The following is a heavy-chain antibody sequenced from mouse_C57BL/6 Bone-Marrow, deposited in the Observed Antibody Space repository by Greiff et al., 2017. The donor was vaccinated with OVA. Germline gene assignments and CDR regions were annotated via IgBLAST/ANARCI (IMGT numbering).Heavy chain of an antibody. Sequence: QVQLKESGAELARPGASVKLSCKASGYTFTSYGISWVKQRTGQGLEWIGEIYPRSGNPYYNEKFKGKATLTADKSSSAAYMELRSLTSEDSAVYFCARWLVHWYFDVWGTGTTVTVSS. J-gene: IGHJ1*03. D-gene: IGHD6-2*01. CDR3: ARWLVHWYFDV. CDR1: GYTFTSYG. V-gene: IGHV1-81*01. CDR2: IYPRSGNP.